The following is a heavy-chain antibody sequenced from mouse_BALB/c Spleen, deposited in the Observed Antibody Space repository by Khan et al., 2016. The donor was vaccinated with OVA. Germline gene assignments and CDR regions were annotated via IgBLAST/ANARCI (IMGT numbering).Heavy chain of an antibody. Sequence: LQQPGSELVRPGASVKLSCKASGYTFTSYWMHWVKLRHGQGLEWIGNIYPGSGSTNYEEMFKSQGILTVDTSASTAYMHLSSLTSEDSAVYYCTRGGYYGKSLFAYWGQGTLVTVSA. CDR1: GYTFTSYW. V-gene: IGHV1S22*01. D-gene: IGHD2-1*01. J-gene: IGHJ3*01. CDR2: IYPGSGST. CDR3: TRGGYYGKSLFAY.